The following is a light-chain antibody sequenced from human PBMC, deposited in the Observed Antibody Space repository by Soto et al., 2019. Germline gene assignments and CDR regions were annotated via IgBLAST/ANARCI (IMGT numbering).Light chain of an antibody. CDR3: QQRSDWPST. CDR2: DAS. Sequence: EIVLTQSPATLSLSPGERATLSCRASQSVSSYLVWYQQKPGQVPRLLIYDASNRATGIPARFGGSGSGTDFPLTISGLEPEDSEVYYCQQRSDWPSTFGGGTKVEIK. J-gene: IGKJ4*01. CDR1: QSVSSY. V-gene: IGKV3-11*01.